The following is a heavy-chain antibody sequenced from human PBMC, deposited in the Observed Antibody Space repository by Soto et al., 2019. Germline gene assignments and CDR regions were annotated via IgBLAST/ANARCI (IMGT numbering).Heavy chain of an antibody. D-gene: IGHD3-3*01. Sequence: ASVKVSCKASGGTFSNYAISWVRQAPGQGLEWMGGIIPIFGTANYAQKFQGRVTITADESTSTAYMELSSLRSEDTAVYYCARGRGNYDFWSGYYPANSYFYYYGKDVWGQGTTVTVS. CDR1: GGTFSNYA. J-gene: IGHJ6*02. V-gene: IGHV1-69*13. CDR3: ARGRGNYDFWSGYYPANSYFYYYGKDV. CDR2: IIPIFGTA.